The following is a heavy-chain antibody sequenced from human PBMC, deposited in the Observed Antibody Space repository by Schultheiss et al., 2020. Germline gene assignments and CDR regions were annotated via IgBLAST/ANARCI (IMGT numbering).Heavy chain of an antibody. Sequence: SETLSLTCAVYGGSFSGYYWSWIRQPPGKGLEWIGEIYHSGSTNYNPSLKSRVTISVDTSKNQFSLKLSSVTAADTAVYYCARDRSSYYDFWSGYLGFDPWGQGTLVTVSS. CDR3: ARDRSSYYDFWSGYLGFDP. CDR2: IYHSGST. CDR1: GGSFSGYY. J-gene: IGHJ5*02. V-gene: IGHV4-34*01. D-gene: IGHD3-3*01.